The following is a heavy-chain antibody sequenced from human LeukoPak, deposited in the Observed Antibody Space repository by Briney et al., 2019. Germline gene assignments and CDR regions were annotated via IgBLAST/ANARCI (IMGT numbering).Heavy chain of an antibody. D-gene: IGHD1-1*01. Sequence: ASVKVSCKASGYTFVNYGITWVRQAPGQGLEWMGWISAYTGNTNYAQKFQGRVTMTTDTTTSTAYMELRSLRSDDTAVYYCARIGKTGSSWVFDMDVWGKGTTVTVSS. CDR1: GYTFVNYG. CDR2: ISAYTGNT. V-gene: IGHV1-18*01. J-gene: IGHJ6*03. CDR3: ARIGKTGSSWVFDMDV.